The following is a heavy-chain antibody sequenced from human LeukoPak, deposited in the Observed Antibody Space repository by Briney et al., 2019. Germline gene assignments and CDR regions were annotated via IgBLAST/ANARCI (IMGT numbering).Heavy chain of an antibody. D-gene: IGHD2-15*01. CDR2: IKQDGSEE. CDR1: GFSFSSYW. V-gene: IGHV3-7*01. J-gene: IGHJ2*01. CDR3: AGGQGWHFDL. Sequence: GGSLRLSCAASGFSFSSYWMNWVRQAPGKGLEWVASIKQDGSEEYYVDSVKGRFTISRDSTSLFLQMNSLRAEDTVVYYCAGGQGWHFDLWGRGTLITVSS.